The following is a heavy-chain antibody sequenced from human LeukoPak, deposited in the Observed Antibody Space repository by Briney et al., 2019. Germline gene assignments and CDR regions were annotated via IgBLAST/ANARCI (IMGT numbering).Heavy chain of an antibody. J-gene: IGHJ4*02. CDR2: INHSGNT. D-gene: IGHD3-16*02. Sequence: SETLSLTCAVYGGSFSGYYWSWSRQPPGKGLEWIGEINHSGNTNYNPSLKSRVTISVDTSKNQFSLKLSSVTAADTAVYYCARGRVMITFGGVIVHLPFDYWGQGTLVTVSS. CDR3: ARGRVMITFGGVIVHLPFDY. CDR1: GGSFSGYY. V-gene: IGHV4-34*01.